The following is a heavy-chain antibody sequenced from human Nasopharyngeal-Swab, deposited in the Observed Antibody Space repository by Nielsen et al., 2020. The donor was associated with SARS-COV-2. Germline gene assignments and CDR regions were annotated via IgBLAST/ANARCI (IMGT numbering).Heavy chain of an antibody. CDR1: GYTFTSYY. CDR2: INPSGGST. J-gene: IGHJ4*02. V-gene: IGHV1-46*01. Sequence: ASVKVSCKASGYTFTSYYVHWVRQAPGRGLEWMGIINPSGGSTTYAQEFQDRVTVTRDTSTGTVYMDLSSLRSEDTAVYFCARSAEYTSGLDYWGQGTLVTVSS. D-gene: IGHD6-19*01. CDR3: ARSAEYTSGLDY.